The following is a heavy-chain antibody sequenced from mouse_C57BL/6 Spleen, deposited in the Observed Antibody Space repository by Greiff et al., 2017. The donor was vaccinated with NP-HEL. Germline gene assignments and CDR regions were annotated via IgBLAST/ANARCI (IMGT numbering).Heavy chain of an antibody. Sequence: EVMLVESGGGLVKPGGSLKLSCAASGFTFSSYAMSWVRQTPEKRLEWVATISDGGSYTYYPDNVKGRFTISRDNAKNNLYLQMSHLKSEDTAMYYCARVMREAWFAYWGQGTLVTVSA. V-gene: IGHV5-4*03. CDR2: ISDGGSYT. CDR1: GFTFSSYA. CDR3: ARVMREAWFAY. J-gene: IGHJ3*01. D-gene: IGHD2-3*01.